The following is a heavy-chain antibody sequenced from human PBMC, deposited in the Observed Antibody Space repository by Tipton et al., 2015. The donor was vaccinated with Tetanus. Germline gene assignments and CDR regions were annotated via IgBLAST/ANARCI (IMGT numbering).Heavy chain of an antibody. J-gene: IGHJ5*02. V-gene: IGHV1-46*01. CDR1: GYTFIDYY. Sequence: QSGAEVKEPGASVKISCRASGYTFIDYYILWVRRAPGQGLEWMGIIHPGGGRTTYAQGFQGRVILTREKSTSTVYLHLNSLRSDDTAVYFCARDAVYGSGSFYNDWFDPWGQGTLVTVSS. D-gene: IGHD3-10*01. CDR3: ARDAVYGSGSFYNDWFDP. CDR2: IHPGGGRT.